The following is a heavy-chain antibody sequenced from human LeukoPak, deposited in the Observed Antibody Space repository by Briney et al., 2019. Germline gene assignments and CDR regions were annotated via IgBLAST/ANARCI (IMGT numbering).Heavy chain of an antibody. Sequence: SETLSLTCTVSGGAISSYYWSWIRQPPGKGLEWIGYIYYSGSTNYNPSLKSRVTMSVDTSKNQFSLRLTSVTAADTAVYHCAREVVVAVAGTVFSWFDPWGQGTLVTVSS. J-gene: IGHJ5*02. V-gene: IGHV4-59*01. CDR2: IYYSGST. CDR1: GGAISSYY. CDR3: AREVVVAVAGTVFSWFDP. D-gene: IGHD6-19*01.